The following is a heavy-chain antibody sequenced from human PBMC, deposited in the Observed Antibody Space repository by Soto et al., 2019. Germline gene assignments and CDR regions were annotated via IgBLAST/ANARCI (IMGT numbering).Heavy chain of an antibody. J-gene: IGHJ4*02. Sequence: GGSLRLSCAASGFTFSRNGMSWVRQSPGKGLEWVSVMSGSGGSTYYADSVTGRFTISRDNSKNTLYLQMNSLRAEDTAVYYCAKGYREYSSSWFDYWGQGTLVTVSS. D-gene: IGHD6-13*01. CDR1: GFTFSRNG. CDR3: AKGYREYSSSWFDY. CDR2: MSGSGGST. V-gene: IGHV3-23*01.